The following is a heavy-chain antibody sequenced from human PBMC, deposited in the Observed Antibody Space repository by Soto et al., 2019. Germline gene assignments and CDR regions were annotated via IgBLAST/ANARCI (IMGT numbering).Heavy chain of an antibody. Sequence: QVQLVQSGAEVKKPGASVKVSCNASGYTFTSYGISWLRQAPGQGLEWMGWISAYNGNTNYPQKFQGRVTLTTDTSTSTAYMELRSLRSDDTAVYYCASDRVGATTSFDYLGQGTLVTVSS. CDR1: GYTFTSYG. D-gene: IGHD1-26*01. CDR3: ASDRVGATTSFDY. J-gene: IGHJ4*02. V-gene: IGHV1-18*01. CDR2: ISAYNGNT.